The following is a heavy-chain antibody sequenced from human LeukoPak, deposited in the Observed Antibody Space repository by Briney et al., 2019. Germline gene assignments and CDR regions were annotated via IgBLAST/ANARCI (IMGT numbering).Heavy chain of an antibody. CDR2: IYYSGST. CDR1: GGSISSGDYY. CDR3: ASLYSGSYFLDY. Sequence: SQTLSLTCTVSGGSISSGDYYWSWIRQPPGKGLEWIGYIYYSGSTYYNPSLKSRVTISVDTSKNQFSLKLSSVTAADTAVYYCASLYSGSYFLDYWGQGTLVTVSS. J-gene: IGHJ4*02. V-gene: IGHV4-30-4*01. D-gene: IGHD1-26*01.